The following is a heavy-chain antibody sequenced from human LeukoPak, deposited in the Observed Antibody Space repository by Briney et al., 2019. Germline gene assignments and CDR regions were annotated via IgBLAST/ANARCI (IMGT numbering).Heavy chain of an antibody. CDR1: GFTFSTYN. D-gene: IGHD3-10*01. CDR3: ARTPSMVRGVPPYYYYMDV. Sequence: PGGSLRLSCAASGFTFSTYNMNWVRQAPGKGLEWVSSITSSSSYIYYADSVKGRFTISRDNAKNSLYLQMNSLRAEDTAVYYCARTPSMVRGVPPYYYYMDVWGKGTTVTVSS. CDR2: ITSSSSYI. V-gene: IGHV3-21*01. J-gene: IGHJ6*03.